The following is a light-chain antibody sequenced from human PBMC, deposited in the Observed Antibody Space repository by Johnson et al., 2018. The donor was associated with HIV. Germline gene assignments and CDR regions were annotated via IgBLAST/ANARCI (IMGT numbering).Light chain of an antibody. CDR3: GTWHNGLSGYV. CDR1: SSNIGNNY. J-gene: IGLJ1*01. Sequence: QPVLTQPPSVSAAPGQKVTISCSGSSSNIGNNYVSWYQQLPGTAPKLLIYENNKRPSGIPDRFSGSKSGTSATLGITGLQTGDEADYYCGTWHNGLSGYVFGSGTKVTVL. V-gene: IGLV1-51*02. CDR2: ENN.